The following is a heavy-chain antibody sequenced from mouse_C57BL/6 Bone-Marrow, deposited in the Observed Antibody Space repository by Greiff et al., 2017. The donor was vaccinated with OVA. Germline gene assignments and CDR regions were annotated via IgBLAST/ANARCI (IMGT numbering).Heavy chain of an antibody. CDR1: GYTFTSYW. Sequence: QVQLKQPGAELVKPGASVKMSCKASGYTFTSYWITWVKQRPGQGLEWIGDIYPGSGSTNYNEKFKSKATLTVDTSSSTAYMQLSSLTSEDSAVYYCASSSFDYGSSEGDYWGQGTTLTVSS. V-gene: IGHV1-55*01. CDR2: IYPGSGST. CDR3: ASSSFDYGSSEGDY. D-gene: IGHD1-1*01. J-gene: IGHJ2*01.